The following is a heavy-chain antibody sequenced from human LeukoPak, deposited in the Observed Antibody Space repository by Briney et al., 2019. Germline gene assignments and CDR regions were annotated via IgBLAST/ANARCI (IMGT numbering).Heavy chain of an antibody. V-gene: IGHV1-69*06. CDR3: ARGRIAAAGTDYFDY. D-gene: IGHD6-13*01. J-gene: IGHJ4*02. CDR2: IIPIFGTA. Sequence: SVRVSCKASGGTFSSYAISWVRQAPGQGLEWMGGIIPIFGTANYAQKFQGRVTITADKSTSTAYMELSSPRSEDTAVYYCARGRIAAAGTDYFDYWGQGTLVTVSS. CDR1: GGTFSSYA.